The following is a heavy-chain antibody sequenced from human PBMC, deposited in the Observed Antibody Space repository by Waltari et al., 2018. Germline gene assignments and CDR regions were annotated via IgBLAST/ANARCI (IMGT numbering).Heavy chain of an antibody. D-gene: IGHD3-16*01. Sequence: EVQLLESGGGLVQPGGSLRVSCAASGFTFWKYAMTWVRQAPGKGLEWVSTISVSGDSTYYADSVKGRFSISRDNSKNTVYLQMNGLRAEDTGVYYCAKDKVGPTWYYYGMDVWGQGTTVTVSS. CDR3: AKDKVGPTWYYYGMDV. J-gene: IGHJ6*02. V-gene: IGHV3-23*01. CDR1: GFTFWKYA. CDR2: ISVSGDST.